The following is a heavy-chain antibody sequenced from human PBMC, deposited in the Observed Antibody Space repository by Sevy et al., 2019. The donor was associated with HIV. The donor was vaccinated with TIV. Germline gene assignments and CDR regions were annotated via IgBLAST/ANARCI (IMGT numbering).Heavy chain of an antibody. Sequence: GGSLRLSCIGSGFSFSYYGIHWVRQAPGKGLDWVALISHDGINEYYADSVKGRFTNSRDNSKNTVYLEMNSLRNEDTAIYFCANAYSGSYSHSYLYALDVWGHGTTVTVSS. CDR2: ISHDGINE. CDR1: GFSFSYYG. D-gene: IGHD1-26*01. V-gene: IGHV3-30*18. J-gene: IGHJ6*02. CDR3: ANAYSGSYSHSYLYALDV.